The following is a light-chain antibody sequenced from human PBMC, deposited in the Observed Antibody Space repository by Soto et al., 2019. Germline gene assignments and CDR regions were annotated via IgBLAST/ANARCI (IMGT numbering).Light chain of an antibody. Sequence: DIQMTQSPSSLSASVGDRVTITCRASLPISNYLAWYQQKPGKVPKLLIYQASSLESGVPLRFSGSASGTEFTLTINSLQPDDFATYYCQHYNRYSATFGQGTKVDIK. CDR1: LPISNY. CDR2: QAS. CDR3: QHYNRYSAT. J-gene: IGKJ1*01. V-gene: IGKV1-5*03.